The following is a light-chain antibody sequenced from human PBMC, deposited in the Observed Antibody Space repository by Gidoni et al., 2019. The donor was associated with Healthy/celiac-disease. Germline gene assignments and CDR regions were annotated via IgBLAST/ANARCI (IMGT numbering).Light chain of an antibody. CDR1: KSVSSY. CDR2: DAS. Sequence: EIELTQSPATLSLSPGEIATIACRASKSVSSYLAWYQQKPGQAPRHLIYDASNRATGIPARFSGSGSGTHFTLTISSLDPEDFAFYYCQQRSNWPTFGGGTKVEIK. V-gene: IGKV3-11*01. J-gene: IGKJ4*01. CDR3: QQRSNWPT.